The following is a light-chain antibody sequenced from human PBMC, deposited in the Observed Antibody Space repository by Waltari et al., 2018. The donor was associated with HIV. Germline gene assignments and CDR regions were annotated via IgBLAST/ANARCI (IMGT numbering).Light chain of an antibody. V-gene: IGKV1-39*01. J-gene: IGKJ2*01. CDR2: GAS. CDR1: QDISTD. CDR3: QQSDNAPYT. Sequence: DIRMAQSPSSLSASVGDRILISCRARQDISTDLNWYQKRPGKAPKLLLYGASHLQGGVPPRFSGSGAGTAFTLAINGLQFEDFATYFCQQSDNAPYTFGQGT.